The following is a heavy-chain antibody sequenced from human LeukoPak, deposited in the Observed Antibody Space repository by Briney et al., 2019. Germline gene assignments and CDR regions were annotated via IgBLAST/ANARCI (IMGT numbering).Heavy chain of an antibody. J-gene: IGHJ4*02. CDR1: GFTFSSYE. CDR2: IYSGGST. D-gene: IGHD2-2*01. V-gene: IGHV3-66*02. CDR3: ARDWVNCSSTSCSRYYFDY. Sequence: GGSLRLSCAASGFTFSSYEMSWVRQAPGKGLEWVSVIYSGGSTYYADSVKGRFTISRDNSKNTLYLQMNSLRAEDTAVYYCARDWVNCSSTSCSRYYFDYWGQGTLVTVSS.